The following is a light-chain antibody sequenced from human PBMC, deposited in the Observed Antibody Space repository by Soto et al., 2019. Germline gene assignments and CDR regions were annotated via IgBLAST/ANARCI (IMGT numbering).Light chain of an antibody. CDR2: EVN. V-gene: IGLV2-14*01. J-gene: IGLJ2*01. CDR3: SSYRSGNTLVV. CDR1: SDDVGGYNY. Sequence: QSALTQPASVSGSPGQSITISCTGTSDDVGGYNYVSWYQQHPGKAPKLMIFEVNNRPSVVSNRFSGSRSGNTASLTISGLQAEDEAEYYCSSYRSGNTLVVFGEGTKLTVL.